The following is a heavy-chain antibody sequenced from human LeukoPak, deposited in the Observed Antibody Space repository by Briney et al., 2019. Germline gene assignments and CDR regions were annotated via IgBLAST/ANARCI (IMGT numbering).Heavy chain of an antibody. Sequence: GGSLRLSCAASGFSFSQAWMSWVSQAPGKGLEWVGRLKSKKAGGTTDYAAPVKGRFTISRDDSKDTLYLQMNNLKTEDTAVYFCTTDDYYEKTPVDFDSFDIWGQGTMVTVSS. J-gene: IGHJ3*02. CDR2: LKSKKAGGTT. V-gene: IGHV3-15*01. CDR1: GFSFSQAW. D-gene: IGHD3-16*01. CDR3: TTDDYYEKTPVDFDSFDI.